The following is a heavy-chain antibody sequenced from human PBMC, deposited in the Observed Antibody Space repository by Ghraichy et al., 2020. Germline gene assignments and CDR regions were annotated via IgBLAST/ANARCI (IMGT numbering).Heavy chain of an antibody. J-gene: IGHJ6*03. Sequence: GESLNISCKGSGYSFTGYWIGWVRQMPGKGLEWMGNIYPGDSDTRYSPSFQGQVTISANKSISTAYLQWSSLKASDTAMYYCASSGDFWSGYYYMDVWGKGTTVTVSS. CDR2: IYPGDSDT. CDR1: GYSFTGYW. D-gene: IGHD3-3*01. CDR3: ASSGDFWSGYYYMDV. V-gene: IGHV5-51*01.